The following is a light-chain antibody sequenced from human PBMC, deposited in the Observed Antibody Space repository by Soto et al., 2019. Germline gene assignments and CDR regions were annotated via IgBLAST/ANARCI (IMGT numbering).Light chain of an antibody. CDR1: QSISGT. J-gene: IGKJ1*01. CDR3: QQYGSSPWT. Sequence: EIVLTQSPATLSLSPGGRATLSCRASQSISGTLAWYQQKPGQAPRLLIYGASTRATSFPARFSGSGSGTDFTLTISRLEPEDFAVYYCQQYGSSPWTFGQGTKVDIK. CDR2: GAS. V-gene: IGKV3-20*01.